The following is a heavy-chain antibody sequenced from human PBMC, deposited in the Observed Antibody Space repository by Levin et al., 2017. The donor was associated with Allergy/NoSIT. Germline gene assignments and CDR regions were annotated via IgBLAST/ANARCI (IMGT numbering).Heavy chain of an antibody. D-gene: IGHD1-14*01. CDR3: SRDLSFGNPQGFDC. V-gene: IGHV3-21*01. CDR1: GFTFRSYS. Sequence: ETLSLTCAASGFTFRSYSMNWVRQAPGKGLEWVSTISSSSSYIYYAESVKGRFTISRDNAKNSVYLQMSSLRAEDTAVYYCSRDLSFGNPQGFDCWGQGTLVTVSS. CDR2: ISSSSSYI. J-gene: IGHJ4*02.